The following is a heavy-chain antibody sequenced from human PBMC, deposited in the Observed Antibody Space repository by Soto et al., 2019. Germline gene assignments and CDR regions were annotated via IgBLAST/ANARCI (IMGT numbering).Heavy chain of an antibody. CDR1: GGSISNYY. J-gene: IGHJ4*02. CDR3: VRGGGGYGNGTIDY. CDR2: IFYIGTT. Sequence: SETLSLTCTVSGGSISNYYWSWVRQSPGKGLEWIGYIFYIGTTNYNPSLKSRVTISLDTSKNQFSLKLRSVTAADTAVYYCVRGGGGYGNGTIDYWGQGTLVTVSS. V-gene: IGHV4-59*01. D-gene: IGHD5-18*01.